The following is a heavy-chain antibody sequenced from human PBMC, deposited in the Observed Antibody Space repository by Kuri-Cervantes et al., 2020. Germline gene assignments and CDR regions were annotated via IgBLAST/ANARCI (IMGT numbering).Heavy chain of an antibody. CDR2: IYSGGNT. J-gene: IGHJ4*02. Sequence: GGSLRLSCAASGFTVSSDYMSWVRQAPKKGLEWVSVIYSGGNTYYADSVKGRFTISRDNSKNTLYLQLNSLRVEDTAIYYCARAPPSIAAAYFDYWGQGTLVTVSS. D-gene: IGHD6-13*01. V-gene: IGHV3-53*01. CDR3: ARAPPSIAAAYFDY. CDR1: GFTVSSDY.